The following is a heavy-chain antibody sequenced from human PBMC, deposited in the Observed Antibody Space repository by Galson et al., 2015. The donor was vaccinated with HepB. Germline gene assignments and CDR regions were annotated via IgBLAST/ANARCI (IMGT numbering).Heavy chain of an antibody. J-gene: IGHJ5*02. D-gene: IGHD3-9*01. V-gene: IGHV4-30-4*01. CDR2: IYYSGST. CDR1: GGSISSGDYY. Sequence: LSLTCTVSGGSISSGDYYWSWIRQPPGKGLEWIGYIYYSGSTYYNPSLKSRLTISVDTSKNQFSLKLSSVTAADTAVYYCARGAGYQSWFDPWGQGTLVTVSS. CDR3: ARGAGYQSWFDP.